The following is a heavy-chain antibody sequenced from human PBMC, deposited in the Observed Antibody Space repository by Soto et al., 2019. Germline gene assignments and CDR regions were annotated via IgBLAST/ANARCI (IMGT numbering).Heavy chain of an antibody. D-gene: IGHD3-10*01. Sequence: SETLSLTCAVYGGSFSGYYWSWIRQPPGKGLEWIGEINHSGSTNYNPSLKSRVTISVDTSKNQFSLKLSSVTAADTAVYYCARGPYYYGSGSYDYWGQGTLVTVSS. CDR1: GGSFSGYY. CDR3: ARGPYYYGSGSYDY. J-gene: IGHJ4*02. CDR2: INHSGST. V-gene: IGHV4-34*01.